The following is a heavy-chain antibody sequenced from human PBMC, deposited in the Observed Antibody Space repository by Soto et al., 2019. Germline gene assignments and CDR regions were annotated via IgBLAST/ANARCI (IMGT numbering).Heavy chain of an antibody. J-gene: IGHJ6*04. Sequence: VGSLRLSCAASGLAVNSNYMSWVRQAPGKGLEWVSIIYIGDNTYYADSVKGRFTISRDSAKNTLYLQMSSLRVEDTAVYYCVRDRMGERGYGLAHYYQGMDVGAKGTTVTVPP. CDR3: VRDRMGERGYGLAHYYQGMDV. V-gene: IGHV3-53*01. CDR2: IYIGDNT. D-gene: IGHD5-18*01. CDR1: GLAVNSNY.